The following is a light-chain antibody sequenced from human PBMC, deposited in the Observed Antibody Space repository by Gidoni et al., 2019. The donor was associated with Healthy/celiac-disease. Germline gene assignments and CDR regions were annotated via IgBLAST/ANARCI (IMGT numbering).Light chain of an antibody. Sequence: EIVMTQSPATLSVSPGERATLSCRASQSVNSNLAWYQPKPGQAPRRLIYGASTRATGIPARFSGSGSGTEFTLTISSLQSEDFAGYYCQQYNNWPPCTFXQXTKVEIK. CDR1: QSVNSN. J-gene: IGKJ1*01. CDR2: GAS. V-gene: IGKV3-15*01. CDR3: QQYNNWPPCT.